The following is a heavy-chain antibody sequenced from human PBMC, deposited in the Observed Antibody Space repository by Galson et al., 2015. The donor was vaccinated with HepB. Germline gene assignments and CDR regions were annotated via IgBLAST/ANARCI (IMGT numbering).Heavy chain of an antibody. V-gene: IGHV1-18*04. CDR3: ARATALGDNYNGMDV. CDR2: ISVYNGNT. CDR1: GYTFSSYG. Sequence: SVKVSCKASGYTFSSYGISWVRQAPGQGLEWMGWISVYNGNTNYTQKFQGRVTMTTNTSTSTAYMELRSLRSDDTAVYYCARATALGDNYNGMDVWGQGTTVTVSS. D-gene: IGHD3-16*01. J-gene: IGHJ6*02.